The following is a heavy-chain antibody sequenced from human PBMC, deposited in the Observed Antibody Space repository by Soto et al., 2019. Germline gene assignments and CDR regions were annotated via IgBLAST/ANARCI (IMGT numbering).Heavy chain of an antibody. CDR1: GFTFSSYA. CDR2: FSGSGGST. Sequence: EVQLLESGGGLVQPGGSLRLSCAASGFTFSSYAMSWVRQAPGKGLEWVSAFSGSGGSTYYVDSVKGRFTISRDNSKNTLYLQMNSLRAEDTAVYYCAKLWLWFGEGSSVMDVWGQGTTVTVSS. D-gene: IGHD3-10*01. CDR3: AKLWLWFGEGSSVMDV. J-gene: IGHJ6*02. V-gene: IGHV3-23*01.